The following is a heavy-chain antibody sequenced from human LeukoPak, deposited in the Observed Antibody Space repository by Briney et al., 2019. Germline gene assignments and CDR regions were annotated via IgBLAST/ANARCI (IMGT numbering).Heavy chain of an antibody. D-gene: IGHD1-26*01. CDR2: IKRDGSEK. Sequence: GGSLRLSCAASGFTFNSYWMNWVRQAPGKGLEWVANIKRDGSEKYYVDSVKGRFTISRDNSKNTLYLQVNSLRAEDTAVYYCAKGGKWDVTPFDYWGQGTLVTVSS. J-gene: IGHJ4*02. V-gene: IGHV3-7*03. CDR1: GFTFNSYW. CDR3: AKGGKWDVTPFDY.